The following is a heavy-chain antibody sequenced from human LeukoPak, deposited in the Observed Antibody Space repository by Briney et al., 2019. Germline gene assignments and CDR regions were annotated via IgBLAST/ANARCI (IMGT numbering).Heavy chain of an antibody. J-gene: IGHJ5*02. CDR1: GFTFYTAW. V-gene: IGHV3-15*01. CDR3: TTDLGGYFSGGSCYTGLYNCFDP. D-gene: IGHD2-15*01. Sequence: GGSLRLSSAASGFTFYTAWMNWVRQAPGKGLEWVARIRSETYGGTTEYTAPVKGRFTISRDDSRNTLYLQMDSLKTEDTAVYYCTTDLGGYFSGGSCYTGLYNCFDPWGQGTLVTVSS. CDR2: IRSETYGGTT.